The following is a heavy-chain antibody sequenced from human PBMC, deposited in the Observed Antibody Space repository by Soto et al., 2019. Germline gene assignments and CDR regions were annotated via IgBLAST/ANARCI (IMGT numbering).Heavy chain of an antibody. CDR1: GGSISSGGYY. CDR2: IYYSGRT. J-gene: IGHJ3*02. Sequence: QVQLQESGPGLVKPSQTLSLTCTVSGGSISSGGYYWSWIRQHPGKGLEWIGYIYYSGRTYYNPSLRSRVTISVDPSKNQFSLKLSSVTAADTAVYYCARGVMTTVTTFAVGGDAFDIWGQGTMVTVSS. V-gene: IGHV4-31*03. D-gene: IGHD4-17*01. CDR3: ARGVMTTVTTFAVGGDAFDI.